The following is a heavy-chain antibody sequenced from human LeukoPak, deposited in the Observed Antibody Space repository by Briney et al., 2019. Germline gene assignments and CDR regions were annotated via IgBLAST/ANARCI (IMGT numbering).Heavy chain of an antibody. V-gene: IGHV3-48*03. J-gene: IGHJ3*02. CDR2: ISSSGSTI. CDR1: GFTFSSYE. D-gene: IGHD3-10*02. Sequence: GGSLRLSCAASGFTFSSYEMNWVRQAPGKGLEWVSYISSSGSTIYYADSVKGRFTISRDNAKNSLYVQMNSLRAEDTAFYYCARAAYYYVGGAFDIWGRGTMVTVSS. CDR3: ARAAYYYVGGAFDI.